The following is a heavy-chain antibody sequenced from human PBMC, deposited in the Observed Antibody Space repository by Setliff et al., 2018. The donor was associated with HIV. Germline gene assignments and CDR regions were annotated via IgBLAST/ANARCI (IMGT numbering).Heavy chain of an antibody. J-gene: IGHJ6*03. CDR2: INTNTGNP. Sequence: GASVKVSCKASGYTFTDYYMQWVRQAPGQGLEWMGRINTNTGNPTYAQGFTGRFVFSLDTSVSTAYLQISSLKAEDTAVYYCARMATVYYYYMDVWGKGTTVTVS. D-gene: IGHD4-4*01. CDR3: ARMATVYYYYMDV. CDR1: GYTFTDYY. V-gene: IGHV7-4-1*02.